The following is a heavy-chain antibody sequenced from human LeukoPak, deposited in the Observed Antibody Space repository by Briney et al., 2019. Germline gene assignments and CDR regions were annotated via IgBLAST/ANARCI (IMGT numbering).Heavy chain of an antibody. J-gene: IGHJ4*02. CDR1: GYTFIDHY. D-gene: IGHD6-13*01. V-gene: IGHV1-2*06. CDR2: INPKSGGA. Sequence: ASVKVPCKTSGYTFIDHYIHWVRQAPGQGLEWMGRINPKSGGANYVQKFQGRVTMTRDTSITTAYMELSSLRSDDTAVYYCARVTAAAGDYWGQGTLVTVSS. CDR3: ARVTAAAGDY.